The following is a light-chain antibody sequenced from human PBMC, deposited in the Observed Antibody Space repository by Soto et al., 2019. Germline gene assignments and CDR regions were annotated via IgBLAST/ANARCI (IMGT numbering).Light chain of an antibody. CDR3: QQRSNWPHT. Sequence: EIVLTQSPATLSLSPGERATLSCRASQSVSSYLAWYKHKTGQAPRLLIYDASNRATGIPARFSGSGSCTDFTLTIMSLKLVDFAVYYWQQRSNWPHTLGPGTKLEIK. V-gene: IGKV3-11*01. J-gene: IGKJ2*01. CDR1: QSVSSY. CDR2: DAS.